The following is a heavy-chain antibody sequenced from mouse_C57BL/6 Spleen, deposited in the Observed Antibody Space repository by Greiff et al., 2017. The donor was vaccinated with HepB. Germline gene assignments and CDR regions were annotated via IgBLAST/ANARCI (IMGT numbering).Heavy chain of an antibody. D-gene: IGHD2-3*01. Sequence: VKVVESGPGLVQPSQSLSITCTVSGFSLTSYGVHWVRQSPGKGLEWLGVIWRGGSTDYNAAFMSRLSITKDNSKSQVFFKMNSLQADDTAIYYCAKNWGLLPIYYAMDYWGQGTSVTVSS. CDR2: IWRGGST. V-gene: IGHV2-5*01. CDR3: AKNWGLLPIYYAMDY. CDR1: GFSLTSYG. J-gene: IGHJ4*01.